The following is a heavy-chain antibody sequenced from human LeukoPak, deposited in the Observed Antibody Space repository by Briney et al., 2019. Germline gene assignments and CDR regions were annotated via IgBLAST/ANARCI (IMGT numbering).Heavy chain of an antibody. CDR2: INHSGST. Sequence: SETLSLTCAVYGGSFSGYYWSWIRQPPGKGLEWIGEINHSGSTNYNPSLKSRVTISVDTSKNQFSLKLSSVTAADTAVYYCARSLYGDYTPFDYWGQGTLVTVSS. V-gene: IGHV4-34*01. CDR3: ARSLYGDYTPFDY. CDR1: GGSFSGYY. D-gene: IGHD4-17*01. J-gene: IGHJ4*02.